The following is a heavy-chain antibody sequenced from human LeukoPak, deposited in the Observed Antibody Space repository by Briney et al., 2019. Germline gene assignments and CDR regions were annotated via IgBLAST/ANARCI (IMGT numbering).Heavy chain of an antibody. J-gene: IGHJ4*02. Sequence: GGSLRLSCAASGFTFSSYSMNWVRQAPGKGLEWVSSISSSSSYIYYADPVKGRFTIFRDNAKNSLYLQMNSLRAEDTAVYYCARIGSGWYWEYWGQGALVTVSS. CDR1: GFTFSSYS. CDR2: ISSSSSYI. D-gene: IGHD6-19*01. V-gene: IGHV3-21*06. CDR3: ARIGSGWYWEY.